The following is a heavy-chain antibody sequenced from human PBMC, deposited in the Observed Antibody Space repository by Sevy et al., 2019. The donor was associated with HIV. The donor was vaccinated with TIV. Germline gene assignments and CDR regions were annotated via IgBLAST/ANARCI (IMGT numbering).Heavy chain of an antibody. Sequence: GGSLRLSCKATGFSLINYAIHWVRQAPGKGLEWVAVMTFDGSNQYYADSVQGRFTISRDTSTNTVYLQMNSLRADYTALYSCAKVLYSTINTYDTFDIWGMGTMVSVSS. CDR1: GFSLINYA. CDR3: AKVLYSTINTYDTFDI. V-gene: IGHV3-33*03. CDR2: MTFDGSNQ. J-gene: IGHJ3*02. D-gene: IGHD2-8*01.